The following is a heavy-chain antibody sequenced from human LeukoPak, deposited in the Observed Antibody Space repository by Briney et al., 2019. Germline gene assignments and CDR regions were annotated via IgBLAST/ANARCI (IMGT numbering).Heavy chain of an antibody. Sequence: GGSLRLSCAASGFTFSSYARHWVRQAPGKGLEWVAVISYDGSNKYYADSAKGRFTISRDNSKNTLYLQMNSLRAEDTAVYYCARSRVRGAAAGTFDYWGQGTLVTVSS. J-gene: IGHJ4*02. CDR1: GFTFSSYA. CDR2: ISYDGSNK. CDR3: ARSRVRGAAAGTFDY. D-gene: IGHD6-13*01. V-gene: IGHV3-30*01.